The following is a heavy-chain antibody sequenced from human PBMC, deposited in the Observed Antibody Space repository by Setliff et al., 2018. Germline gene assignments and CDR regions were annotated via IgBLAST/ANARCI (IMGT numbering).Heavy chain of an antibody. CDR3: AREVGTSTSSDAFDV. Sequence: PSETLSLTCTVSGDSISSGDYFWSWIRQPPGKGPEWIAYIYHSGSAYYNPSLKSRVTMSVDTSKNQFSLHLTSVTAADTAVYYCAREVGTSTSSDAFDVWGQGMMVTVS. D-gene: IGHD1-26*01. CDR1: GDSISSGDYF. J-gene: IGHJ3*01. CDR2: IYHSGSA. V-gene: IGHV4-30-4*08.